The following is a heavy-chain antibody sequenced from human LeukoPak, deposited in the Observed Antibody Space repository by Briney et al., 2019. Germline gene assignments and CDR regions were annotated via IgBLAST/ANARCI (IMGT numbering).Heavy chain of an antibody. Sequence: SETLSLTCTVSGGSISSSSYYWGWIRQPPGKGLEWIGSIYYSGSTYYNPSLKSRVTISVDTSKNQFSLKLSSVTAADTAVYYCARQEVGATSFFDYWGQGTLVTVSS. CDR3: ARQEVGATSFFDY. J-gene: IGHJ4*02. CDR1: GGSISSSSYY. V-gene: IGHV4-39*01. CDR2: IYYSGST. D-gene: IGHD1-26*01.